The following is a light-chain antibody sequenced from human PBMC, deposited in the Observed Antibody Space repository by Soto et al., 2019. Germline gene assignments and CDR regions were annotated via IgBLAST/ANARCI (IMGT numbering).Light chain of an antibody. CDR3: QQSYTTPVT. CDR1: QSISSY. CDR2: AAS. J-gene: IGKJ1*01. V-gene: IGKV1-39*01. Sequence: DIQMTQSPSSLSPSVGDRVTITCRASQSISSYLNWYQQKPGKAPKLLIYAASSLQSGVPSRFSGSGSGTDFTLAISSLQPEDFATYYCQQSYTTPVTFGQGTKVELK.